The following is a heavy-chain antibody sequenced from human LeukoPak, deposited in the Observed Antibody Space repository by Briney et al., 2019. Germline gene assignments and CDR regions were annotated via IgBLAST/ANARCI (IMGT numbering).Heavy chain of an antibody. V-gene: IGHV6-1*01. Sequence: SQTLSLTCAISGDSVSSNSAAWNWIRQSPSRGLEWLGRTYYRSEWYNDYAVSVKSRITINPDTSKNQFSLQLNSVTPEDTAVYYCARAPEYSSGWYGMYYFDYWGQGTLVTVSS. J-gene: IGHJ4*02. CDR3: ARAPEYSSGWYGMYYFDY. D-gene: IGHD6-19*01. CDR2: TYYRSEWYN. CDR1: GDSVSSNSAA.